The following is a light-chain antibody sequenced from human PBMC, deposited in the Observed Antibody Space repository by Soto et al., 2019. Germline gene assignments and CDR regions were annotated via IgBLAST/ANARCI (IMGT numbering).Light chain of an antibody. J-gene: IGKJ1*01. CDR2: DAS. CDR1: QSISTW. V-gene: IGKV1-5*01. Sequence: DIQMTQSPSTLSASVGDRVTITCRASQSISTWLAWYQQKPGKAPKLLIYDASSLQSRVPSRFSGSGSGTEFTLTISSLRPDDFATYYCQQYNSYSLTFGQGTKVEIK. CDR3: QQYNSYSLT.